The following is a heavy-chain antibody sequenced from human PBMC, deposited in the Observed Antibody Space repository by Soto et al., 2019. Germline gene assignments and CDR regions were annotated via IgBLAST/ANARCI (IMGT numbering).Heavy chain of an antibody. CDR2: IIPIFGTA. CDR1: GGTFSSYA. J-gene: IGHJ3*02. Sequence: QVQLVQSGAEVKKPGSSVKVSCKASGGTFSSYAISWVRQAPGQGLEWMGGIIPIFGTANYAQKFQGRVRITADESASRAYIEMSSLRSEDTAVYYCARDPIRYCGGDCYSDVVSNAFDIWGQGTMVTVSS. CDR3: ARDPIRYCGGDCYSDVVSNAFDI. D-gene: IGHD2-21*02. V-gene: IGHV1-69*01.